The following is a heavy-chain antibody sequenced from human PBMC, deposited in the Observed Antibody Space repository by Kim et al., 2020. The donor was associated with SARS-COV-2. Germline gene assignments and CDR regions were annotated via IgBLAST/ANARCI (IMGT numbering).Heavy chain of an antibody. CDR1: GFTFSSYS. D-gene: IGHD3-10*01. V-gene: IGHV3-21*01. J-gene: IGHJ3*02. Sequence: GGSLRLSCVASGFTFSSYSMNWVHQAPGKGLEWVSSISSSSSSIYYADSVKGRFTISRDNAKNSLYLQMNSLRAEDTAVYYCARDMGAFEIWGQGTMVIV. CDR3: ARDMGAFEI. CDR2: ISSSSSSI.